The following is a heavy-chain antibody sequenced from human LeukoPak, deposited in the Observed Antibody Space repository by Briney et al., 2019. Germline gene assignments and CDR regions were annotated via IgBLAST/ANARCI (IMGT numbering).Heavy chain of an antibody. J-gene: IGHJ5*02. V-gene: IGHV4-59*12. Sequence: SETLSLTCTVSGGSISSYYWSWIRQPPGKGLEWIGYIYYSGSTNYNPSLKSRVTISIDTSKNQFSLKLSSVTAADTAVYYCARDQKAVGATSGNWFDPWGQGTLVTVSS. CDR1: GGSISSYY. CDR3: ARDQKAVGATSGNWFDP. D-gene: IGHD1-26*01. CDR2: IYYSGST.